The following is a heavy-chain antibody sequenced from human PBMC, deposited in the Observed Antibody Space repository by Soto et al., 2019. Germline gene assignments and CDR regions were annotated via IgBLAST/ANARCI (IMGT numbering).Heavy chain of an antibody. D-gene: IGHD1-26*01. CDR1: GGSMSNYY. CDR3: ARGYSPALGAPWARVNWFDP. CDR2: IYYIGST. V-gene: IGHV4-59*01. Sequence: PSEPRPLPYTVSGGSMSNYYRSWIRHPPGKGLEWIGYIYYIGSTNYTPSLKRRVTMSVDTSRNQRSLNLTYVTAADTDVYYCARGYSPALGAPWARVNWFDPWCQGTLVTVS. J-gene: IGHJ5*02.